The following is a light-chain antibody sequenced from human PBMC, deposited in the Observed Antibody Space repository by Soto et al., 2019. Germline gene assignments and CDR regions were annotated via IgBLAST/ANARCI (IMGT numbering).Light chain of an antibody. Sequence: QSVLTQPASVSGSPGQSITISCTGTSSDVGGYNNVSWYQQHPGKAPKLMIYEVSNRPSGVSNRFSGSQSGNTASLTISGLQAEDEADYYCSSYTGTSTYVFGTGTKLTVL. CDR2: EVS. J-gene: IGLJ1*01. V-gene: IGLV2-14*01. CDR3: SSYTGTSTYV. CDR1: SSDVGGYNN.